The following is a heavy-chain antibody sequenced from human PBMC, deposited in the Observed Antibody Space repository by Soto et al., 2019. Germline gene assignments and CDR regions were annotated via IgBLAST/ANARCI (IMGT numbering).Heavy chain of an antibody. Sequence: GASVHVSCKASGYTFTSYDINWVRQATGQGLELMGWMNPNSANTGYAQKFQGRVTMTRNTSISTAYMELSSLRSEDTAVYYRAREGVRGMDVWRQGTTVTVSS. CDR2: MNPNSANT. CDR1: GYTFTSYD. D-gene: IGHD3-16*01. CDR3: AREGVRGMDV. V-gene: IGHV1-8*01. J-gene: IGHJ6*01.